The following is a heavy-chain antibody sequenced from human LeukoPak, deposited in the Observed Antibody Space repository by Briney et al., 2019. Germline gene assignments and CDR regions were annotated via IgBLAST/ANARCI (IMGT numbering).Heavy chain of an antibody. V-gene: IGHV3-23*01. J-gene: IGHJ5*02. CDR2: ISGSGGST. D-gene: IGHD2-15*01. Sequence: PGGSLRLSCAASGFTYSSYAMSWVRQAPGKGLECVSAISGSGGSTYYADSVKGRFTISRDNSKNTLYLQMNRLRAEDKAVYYCSKDYNVVVVAANDNWFDPWGQGTLVTVSS. CDR3: SKDYNVVVVAANDNWFDP. CDR1: GFTYSSYA.